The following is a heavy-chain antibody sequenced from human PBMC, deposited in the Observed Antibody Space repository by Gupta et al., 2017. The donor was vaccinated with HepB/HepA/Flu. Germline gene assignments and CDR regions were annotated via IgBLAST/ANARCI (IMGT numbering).Heavy chain of an antibody. CDR1: GGSISDYY. CDR3: ARQSHSRGTTEL. V-gene: IGHV4-59*08. Sequence: QVQLQESGPGLVKPSETLSLTCTVSGGSISDYYWSWTRQPPGKGLEWIGYIHYSGSTNYKPSLKNRVTISLDTSKNQFSLKLSSVTAADTAIYYCARQSHSRGTTELWGQGILVTVSS. CDR2: IHYSGST. D-gene: IGHD4-17*01. J-gene: IGHJ4*02.